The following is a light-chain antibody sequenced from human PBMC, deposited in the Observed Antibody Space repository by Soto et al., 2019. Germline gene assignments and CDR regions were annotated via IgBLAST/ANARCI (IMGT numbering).Light chain of an antibody. Sequence: EIVLTQSPGTLSLSPGERATLSCRASRTVSSNYLAWYQQKPGQAPRLLISGASSRATGIPDRFSGSGSGTEFTLTISRLEPADFAVYYCQQYASLFTFGPGTKVDIK. CDR3: QQYASLFT. CDR2: GAS. CDR1: RTVSSNY. V-gene: IGKV3-20*01. J-gene: IGKJ3*01.